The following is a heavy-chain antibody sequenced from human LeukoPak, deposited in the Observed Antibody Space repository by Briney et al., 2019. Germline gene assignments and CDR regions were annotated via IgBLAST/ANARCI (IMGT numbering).Heavy chain of an antibody. V-gene: IGHV3-23*01. J-gene: IGHJ4*02. CDR1: GFTLRSYV. Sequence: GGSLRLSCVASGFTLRSYVMNWVRQTPGKGLEWVSSISGSGDSTFYADSVKGRFTISRDNAMNTLYLQMNSLRAEDSALYYCTRDMQGSRLYLVGSQNDWGQGTLVTVSS. CDR2: ISGSGDST. CDR3: TRDMQGSRLYLVGSQND. D-gene: IGHD1-26*01.